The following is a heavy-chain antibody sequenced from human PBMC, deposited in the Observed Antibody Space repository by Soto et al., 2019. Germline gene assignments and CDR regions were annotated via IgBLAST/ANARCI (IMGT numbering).Heavy chain of an antibody. D-gene: IGHD2-21*02. V-gene: IGHV3-30*18. Sequence: QVQLVDSGGGVVQPGRSLRLSCTASGFMFSTYGMHWVHQAPGKGLEWVALVSLDGTNKYYADSVKGRFTISRDNSKNTLYLQMDSLRAEDTAVYYCAKDKSHCWGGACKDYFDHWGQGTLVTVSS. J-gene: IGHJ4*02. CDR3: AKDKSHCWGGACKDYFDH. CDR1: GFMFSTYG. CDR2: VSLDGTNK.